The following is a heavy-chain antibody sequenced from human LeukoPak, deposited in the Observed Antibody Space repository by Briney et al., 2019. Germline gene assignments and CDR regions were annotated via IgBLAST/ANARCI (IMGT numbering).Heavy chain of an antibody. CDR2: IWYDGSNK. V-gene: IGHV3-33*01. D-gene: IGHD1-7*01. Sequence: GTSLRLSCAASGLTFRNYGMHWVRQAPGKGLEWVTFIWYDGSNKYYADSVKGRFTVSRDNSKSTIFLQMTSLRSDDTAVYYCATDRRTSYFDYWGQGTLVTASS. CDR1: GLTFRNYG. J-gene: IGHJ4*02. CDR3: ATDRRTSYFDY.